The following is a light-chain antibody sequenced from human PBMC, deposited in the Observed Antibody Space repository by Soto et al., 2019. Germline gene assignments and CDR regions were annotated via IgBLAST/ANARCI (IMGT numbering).Light chain of an antibody. V-gene: IGKV3-11*01. CDR2: DAS. J-gene: IGKJ2*01. CDR1: QSVSSY. CDR3: QQRANWPQYT. Sequence: ETVLTQSPATLSLSPGERATLSCRASQSVSSYLAWYQQKPGQAPRLLIYDASNRATGIPARFSGSGSGTDFTLTISSVEPEDSAVYYCQQRANWPQYTFGQGTKLDIK.